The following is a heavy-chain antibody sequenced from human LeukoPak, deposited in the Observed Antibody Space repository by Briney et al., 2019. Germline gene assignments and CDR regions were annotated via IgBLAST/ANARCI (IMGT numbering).Heavy chain of an antibody. D-gene: IGHD6-13*01. CDR2: IYYSGST. CDR3: ARVVGAYSTKSGVDY. V-gene: IGHV4-39*07. CDR1: GGSISSSSYY. J-gene: IGHJ4*02. Sequence: SETLSLTCTVSGGSISSSSYYWGWIRQPPGKGLEWIGSIYYSGSTYYNPSLKSRVTISVDTSKNQFSLKLSSVTAADTAVYYCARVVGAYSTKSGVDYWGQGTLVTVSS.